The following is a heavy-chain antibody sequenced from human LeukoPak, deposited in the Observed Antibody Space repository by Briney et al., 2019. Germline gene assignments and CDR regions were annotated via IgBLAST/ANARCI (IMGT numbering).Heavy chain of an antibody. J-gene: IGHJ5*02. CDR1: GYTFTGYY. V-gene: IGHV1-2*02. CDR2: INPNSGGT. Sequence: ASVKVSCKASGYTFTGYYMHWVRQAPGQGLEWMGWINPNSGGTNYAQKFQGRVTMTRDTSISTAYMELSRLRSDDTAVYYCARGRIAAAGMGRNWFDPWGQGTLVTVSP. CDR3: ARGRIAAAGMGRNWFDP. D-gene: IGHD6-13*01.